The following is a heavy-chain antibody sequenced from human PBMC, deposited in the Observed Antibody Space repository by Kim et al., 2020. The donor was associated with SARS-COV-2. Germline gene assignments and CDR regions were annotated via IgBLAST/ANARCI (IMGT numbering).Heavy chain of an antibody. V-gene: IGHV4-39*07. CDR2: IYYSGST. CDR3: ARDGGNFDIDY. D-gene: IGHD2-21*02. J-gene: IGHJ4*02. Sequence: SETLSLTCTVSGGSISSSNYYWGWIRQPPGKGLEWIGSIYYSGSTFYNPSLKSRVTISLSTSKNQYSLNLNSVTAADTAVYYCARDGGNFDIDYWGQGTLVTVSS. CDR1: GGSISSSNYY.